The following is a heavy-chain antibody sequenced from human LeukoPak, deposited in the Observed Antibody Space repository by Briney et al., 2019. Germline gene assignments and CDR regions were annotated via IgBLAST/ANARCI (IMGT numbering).Heavy chain of an antibody. D-gene: IGHD5-18*01. J-gene: IGHJ4*02. Sequence: GESLKISCKGPGYSFTSYWIGWVRQMPGKGLEWMGIIYPGDSDTRYSPSFQGQVTISADKSISTAYLQWSSLKASDTAMYYCARRADTAMVDFDYWGQGTLVTVSS. V-gene: IGHV5-51*01. CDR3: ARRADTAMVDFDY. CDR1: GYSFTSYW. CDR2: IYPGDSDT.